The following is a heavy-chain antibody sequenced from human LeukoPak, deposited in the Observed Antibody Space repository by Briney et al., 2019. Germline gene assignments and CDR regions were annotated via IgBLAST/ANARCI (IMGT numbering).Heavy chain of an antibody. J-gene: IGHJ6*02. V-gene: IGHV3-48*04. CDR3: ARRLSGMDV. CDR1: GFTFSTYS. D-gene: IGHD5-12*01. CDR2: ISSSGSTI. Sequence: GGSLRLSCVASGFTFSTYSMNWVRQAPGKGLEWVSYISSSGSTIYYADSVKGRFTISRDNAKNSLYLQMNSLRAEDTAVYYCARRLSGMDVWGQGTTVTVSS.